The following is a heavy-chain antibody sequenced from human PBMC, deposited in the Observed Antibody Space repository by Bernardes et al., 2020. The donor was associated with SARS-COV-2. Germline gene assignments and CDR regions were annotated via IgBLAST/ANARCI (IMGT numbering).Heavy chain of an antibody. J-gene: IGHJ6*03. V-gene: IGHV3-20*04. CDR2: INWNGGST. CDR1: GFTFDDYG. CDR3: ARATRGITIFGVVIIQGGGYMDV. D-gene: IGHD3-3*01. Sequence: GGSLRLSCAASGFTFDDYGMSWVRQAPGKGLEWVSGINWNGGSTGYADSVKGRFTISRDNAKNSLYLQMNSLRAEDTALYYCARATRGITIFGVVIIQGGGYMDVWGKGTTVTVSS.